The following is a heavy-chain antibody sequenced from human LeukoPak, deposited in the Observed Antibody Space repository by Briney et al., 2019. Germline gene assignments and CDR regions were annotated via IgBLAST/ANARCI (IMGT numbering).Heavy chain of an antibody. CDR3: TRGAGRLPEAPGYTDH. CDR2: ISSNGGST. Sequence: GGSLRLSCAASGFTFSSYSMHWVRQAPGKGLEYVSAISSNGGSTYYANSVKGRFTVSRDNFKNTLYLQMGSLRAGDMAVYYCTRGAGRLPEAPGYTDHWGQGTLVTVSS. CDR1: GFTFSSYS. J-gene: IGHJ5*02. D-gene: IGHD3-9*01. V-gene: IGHV3-64*01.